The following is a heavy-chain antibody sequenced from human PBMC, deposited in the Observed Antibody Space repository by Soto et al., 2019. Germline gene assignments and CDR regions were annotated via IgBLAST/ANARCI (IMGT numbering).Heavy chain of an antibody. V-gene: IGHV3-23*01. Sequence: EVQLLESGGGLVQPGGSLRLSCAASGFTFSSYAMSWVRQAPGKGLEWVSAISGSGGSTYYADSVKGRVTISRDNSKNTLDLQMNSLRAEDTAVYYCAKTPENIAVAEYFDYCGQGTLVTVSS. CDR3: AKTPENIAVAEYFDY. CDR1: GFTFSSYA. CDR2: ISGSGGST. D-gene: IGHD6-19*01. J-gene: IGHJ4*02.